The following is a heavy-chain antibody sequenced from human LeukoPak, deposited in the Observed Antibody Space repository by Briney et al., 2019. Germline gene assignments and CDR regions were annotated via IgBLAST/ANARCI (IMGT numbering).Heavy chain of an antibody. V-gene: IGHV3-7*01. CDR3: ARRIAGTATGGYFEP. D-gene: IGHD6-13*01. Sequence: GGSLRLSCAASGFTFSTYAMSWVRQAPGKGLEWVANIKQDGSEKYYVDSVVGRFTISRDNAKSSLYLQMNSLRADDTAVYYCARRIAGTATGGYFEPWGRGTLVSVSS. CDR2: IKQDGSEK. CDR1: GFTFSTYA. J-gene: IGHJ2*01.